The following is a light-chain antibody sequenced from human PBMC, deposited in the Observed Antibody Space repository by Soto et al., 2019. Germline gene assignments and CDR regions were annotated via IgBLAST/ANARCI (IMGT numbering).Light chain of an antibody. V-gene: IGKV3-20*01. CDR3: QQYGSSPRT. CDR2: GAS. Sequence: EFVLTQSPGTLALSPGERATLSCRASQSISSSYLAWSQQQPGKAPRLLFYGASIRAAGIPDRFSGSGSGTDFTLTIRRLEPDDFAVYYCQQYGSSPRTFGQGTKVDI. CDR1: QSISSSY. J-gene: IGKJ1*01.